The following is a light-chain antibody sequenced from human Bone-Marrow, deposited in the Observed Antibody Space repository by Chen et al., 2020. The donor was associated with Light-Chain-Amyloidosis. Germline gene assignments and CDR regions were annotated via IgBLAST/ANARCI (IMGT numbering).Light chain of an antibody. CDR2: STY. Sequence: QTVVTQEPSLSVSPGGTVTLTCASSTGAVTGGYYATWFQQKPGQAPRTLIYSTYNKHSWTPARFSGSLLGGNAARTLSSVQPEEEADDYCLLYVGDSRPWVFGGGTRLTVL. J-gene: IGLJ3*02. CDR3: LLYVGDSRPWV. V-gene: IGLV7-43*01. CDR1: TGAVTGGYY.